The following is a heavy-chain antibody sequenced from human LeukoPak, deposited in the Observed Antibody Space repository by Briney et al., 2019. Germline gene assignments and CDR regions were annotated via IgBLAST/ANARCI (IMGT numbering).Heavy chain of an antibody. D-gene: IGHD5/OR15-5a*01. CDR1: GGSISPYY. CDR3: ARDRVSWHYFDY. J-gene: IGHJ4*02. CDR2: ISTSGSS. Sequence: SETLSLTCTVSGGSISPYYWSFIWQPAGKGLEWIGRISTSGSSKYNPSLESRVTMSVDTSKNQFSLKVTSVTAADTAMYYCARDRVSWHYFDYWGQGTLLTVSS. V-gene: IGHV4-4*07.